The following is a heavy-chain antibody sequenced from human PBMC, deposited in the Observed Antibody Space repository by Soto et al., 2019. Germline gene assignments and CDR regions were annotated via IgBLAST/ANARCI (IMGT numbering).Heavy chain of an antibody. Sequence: GESLKISCKVSGYDFTSHWIGWASKIPGKGLEWMGIIYPGDSDTRYSPTLRGQVTLSVDKSISIAYLQWSSLKASDTAMYYCARSTGSSSWYEYNWFDPWGQGTLVTVSS. D-gene: IGHD6-13*01. CDR1: GYDFTSHW. J-gene: IGHJ5*02. CDR2: IYPGDSDT. CDR3: ARSTGSSSWYEYNWFDP. V-gene: IGHV5-51*01.